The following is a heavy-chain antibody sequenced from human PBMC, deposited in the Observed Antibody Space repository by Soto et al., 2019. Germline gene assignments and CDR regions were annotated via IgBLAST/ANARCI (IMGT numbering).Heavy chain of an antibody. V-gene: IGHV1-18*01. J-gene: IGHJ3*02. CDR2: ISAYNGNT. D-gene: IGHD6-19*01. Sequence: ASVKVSFKASGYTFTSYGISWVRQAPGQGLEWMGWISAYNGNTNYAQKLQGRVTMTTDTSTSTAYMELRSLRSDDTAVYYCARGIMGSGWDDAFDIWGQGTMVTVSS. CDR1: GYTFTSYG. CDR3: ARGIMGSGWDDAFDI.